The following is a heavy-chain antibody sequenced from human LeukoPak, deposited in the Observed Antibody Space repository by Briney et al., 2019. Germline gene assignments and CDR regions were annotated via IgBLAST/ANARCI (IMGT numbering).Heavy chain of an antibody. CDR3: AREPVLSLTGTIFYFDH. J-gene: IGHJ4*02. CDR2: ISGYNGNT. Sequence: ASVKVSCKASGYTFTSYGISWVRQAPGQGLEWMGWISGYNGNTNYAQKLQGRVTMTTDTSTNTAYMELRSLTSDDTAVYYCAREPVLSLTGTIFYFDHWGQGTQVTVSS. CDR1: GYTFTSYG. D-gene: IGHD1-20*01. V-gene: IGHV1-18*01.